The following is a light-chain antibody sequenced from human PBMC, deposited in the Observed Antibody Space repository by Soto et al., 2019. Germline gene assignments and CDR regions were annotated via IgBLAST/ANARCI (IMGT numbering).Light chain of an antibody. CDR1: QSISSN. CDR3: QQCNDWPHT. J-gene: IGKJ2*01. Sequence: EIVMTQSPATLSVSPGESATLSRRASQSISSNLAWYQQKPGQAPRLLIYGASTRATGIPARFSGRGSATEFTLTISSLQSEDSAVYHCQQCNDWPHTFGQGTKLEI. CDR2: GAS. V-gene: IGKV3-15*01.